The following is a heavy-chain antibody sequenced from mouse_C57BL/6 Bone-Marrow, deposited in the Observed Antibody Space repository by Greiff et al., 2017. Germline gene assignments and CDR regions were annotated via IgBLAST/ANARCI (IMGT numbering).Heavy chain of an antibody. CDR3: GRYSIYLDYAMDY. CDR1: GYTFTSYW. V-gene: IGHV1-53*01. J-gene: IGHJ4*01. CDR2: INPSNGGT. D-gene: IGHD2-5*01. Sequence: QVQLQQPGTELVKPGASVKLSCKASGYTFTSYWMHWVQQRPGQGLEWIGNINPSNGGTNYNEKFKSKATLTVDKSSSTADMQLSSLTSEDSAVFYCGRYSIYLDYAMDYWGQGTSVTVSS.